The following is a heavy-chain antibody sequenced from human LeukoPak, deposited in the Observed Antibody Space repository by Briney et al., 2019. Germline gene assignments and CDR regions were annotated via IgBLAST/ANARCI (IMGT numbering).Heavy chain of an antibody. CDR3: VRDDRWSFDY. J-gene: IGHJ4*02. D-gene: IGHD5-24*01. CDR1: GFTVSSNY. CDR2: IYSGGNT. Sequence: GGSLRLSCAASGFTVSSNYMSWVRQAPGKGLEWVSVIYSGGNTYYADSVKGRFTISRDNSKNTLYLQMNSLRAEDTAVYYCVRDDRWSFDYWGQGTLVTVSS. V-gene: IGHV3-53*01.